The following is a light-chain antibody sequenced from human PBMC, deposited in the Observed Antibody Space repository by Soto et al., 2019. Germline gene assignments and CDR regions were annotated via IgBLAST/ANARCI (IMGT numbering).Light chain of an antibody. J-gene: IGKJ2*01. CDR2: AAS. CDR1: QSVSSSY. Sequence: EIVLTQSPGTLSLSPGERATLSCRASQSVSSSYLAWYQQKPGQAPRLLIFAASSRATDIPDRFSGSGSGTDFTLTISRLEPEDFAVYYWQQYGTSPYTFGQGSKLEIK. V-gene: IGKV3-20*01. CDR3: QQYGTSPYT.